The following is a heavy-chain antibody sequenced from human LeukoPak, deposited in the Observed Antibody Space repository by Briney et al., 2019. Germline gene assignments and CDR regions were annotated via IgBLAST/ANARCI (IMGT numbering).Heavy chain of an antibody. Sequence: GASVKVSCKASGYTFTSYYMHWVRQAPGQGLEWMGISNPSGGSTSYAQKFQGRVTMTRDTSTSTVYMELSSLRSEDTAVYYCARVRSYYYDSSGYGGPFDYWGQGTLVTVSS. J-gene: IGHJ4*02. CDR2: SNPSGGST. CDR3: ARVRSYYYDSSGYGGPFDY. CDR1: GYTFTSYY. D-gene: IGHD3-22*01. V-gene: IGHV1-46*01.